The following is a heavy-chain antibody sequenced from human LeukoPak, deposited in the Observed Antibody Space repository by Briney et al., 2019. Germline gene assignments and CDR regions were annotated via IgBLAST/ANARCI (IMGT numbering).Heavy chain of an antibody. CDR2: INHSGST. V-gene: IGHV4-34*01. J-gene: IGHJ1*01. D-gene: IGHD5-12*01. CDR3: ARRSRQWLPRGFQH. CDR1: GGSFSGYY. Sequence: SETLSLTCAVYGGSFSGYYWSWIRQPPGKGLEWIGEINHSGSTNYNSSLKSRVTISVDTSKNQFSLKLSSVTAADTAVYYCARRSRQWLPRGFQHWGQGTLVTVSS.